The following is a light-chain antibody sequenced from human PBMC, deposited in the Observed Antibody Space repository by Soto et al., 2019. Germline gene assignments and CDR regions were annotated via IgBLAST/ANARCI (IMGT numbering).Light chain of an antibody. CDR1: SSSIGSNP. J-gene: IGLJ2*01. CDR3: AAWDDSRNGRV. CDR2: GHN. Sequence: QSVLTQPPSASGTPGQRVTISCSGRSSSIGSNPVNWYQQLPGTAPKLRIYGHNQRPSGVTDRFSGSRSGTSASLAISWLQSEDEADYYCAAWDDSRNGRVFGGGTKLTVL. V-gene: IGLV1-44*01.